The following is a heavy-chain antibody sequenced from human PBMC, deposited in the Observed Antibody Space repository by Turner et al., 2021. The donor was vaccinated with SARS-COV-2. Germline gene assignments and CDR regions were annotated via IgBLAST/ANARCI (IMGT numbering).Heavy chain of an antibody. D-gene: IGHD3-16*01. V-gene: IGHV1-46*01. Sequence: QVQLVQSGAEVKKPGASAKISCKAPGDIFATYKIHWVRKAPGQGLEWMGIINPMNCYTTYAQNFRGRVTMTRDTSTSTVYMELSSLRSEDTAVYYCARDRDSSGNDSWGQGTLVAVSS. CDR3: ARDRDSSGNDS. CDR1: GDIFATYK. CDR2: INPMNCYT. J-gene: IGHJ5*02.